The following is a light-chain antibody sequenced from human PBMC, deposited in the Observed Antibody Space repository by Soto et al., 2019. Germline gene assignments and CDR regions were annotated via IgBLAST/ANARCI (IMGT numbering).Light chain of an antibody. CDR1: QSVRIY. CDR2: EAS. Sequence: EIVLTQSPATLSLSPGERATLSCRASQSVRIYLAWYQQKPGQAPRLLIDEASNSATGIPARFSGSGSGTDFTLTISSLEPEDFAVYYCQQRSDWPLTFGGGTKVEI. J-gene: IGKJ4*01. CDR3: QQRSDWPLT. V-gene: IGKV3-11*01.